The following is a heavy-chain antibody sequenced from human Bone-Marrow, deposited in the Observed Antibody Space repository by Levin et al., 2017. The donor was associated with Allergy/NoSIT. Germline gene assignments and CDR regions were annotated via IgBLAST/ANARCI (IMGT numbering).Heavy chain of an antibody. CDR3: AGDSRGGDFYSWYFDL. V-gene: IGHV3-33*01. J-gene: IGHJ2*01. Sequence: GESLKISCAASGFTFNTYGMHWVRQAPGKGLEWVAAIWSDGINKGYTDSVKGRFTISRDNIKNTLDLQMNSLRGDDTAVYYCAGDSRGGDFYSWYFDLWGRGTLVTVSS. CDR2: IWSDGINK. CDR1: GFTFNTYG. D-gene: IGHD2-21*02.